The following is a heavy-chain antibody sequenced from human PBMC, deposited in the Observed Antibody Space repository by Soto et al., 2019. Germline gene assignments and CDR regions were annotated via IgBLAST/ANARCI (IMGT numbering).Heavy chain of an antibody. V-gene: IGHV3-9*01. Sequence: EVQLVESGGGLVQPGRSLRLSCAASGFTFDDYAMHWVRQAPGKGLEWVSGISWNSGSIGYADSVKGRFTISRDNAKNALYLQTNSLRAEDTALYYCAKDISASGYSYGPSGMDVWGQGTTVTVSS. J-gene: IGHJ6*02. CDR2: ISWNSGSI. D-gene: IGHD5-18*01. CDR1: GFTFDDYA. CDR3: AKDISASGYSYGPSGMDV.